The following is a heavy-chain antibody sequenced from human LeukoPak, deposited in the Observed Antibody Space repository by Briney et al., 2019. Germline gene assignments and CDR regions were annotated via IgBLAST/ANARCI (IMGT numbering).Heavy chain of an antibody. CDR2: INSDGSTT. Sequence: PGGSLRLSCAASGFSFSSSWMHWVRQAPGTGLVWVSRINSDGSTTNYADSVKGRFTISRDNAKNSLYLQVNSLRAEDTAVYYCAAFATSNAQWANFDFWGQGTLVTVSS. V-gene: IGHV3-74*01. D-gene: IGHD1-1*01. CDR1: GFSFSSSW. J-gene: IGHJ4*02. CDR3: AAFATSNAQWANFDF.